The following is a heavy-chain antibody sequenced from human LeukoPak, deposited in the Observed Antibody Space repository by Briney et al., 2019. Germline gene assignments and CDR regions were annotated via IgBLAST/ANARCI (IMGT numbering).Heavy chain of an antibody. CDR1: CGSFSGYY. J-gene: IGHJ4*02. Sequence: SETLSLTCAVDCGSFSGYYWGWIRQPPGKGLECLGEIGNSVGTNYNTSLKSGVTISVETSKNQFSLKLSPVTAADTAVYYCARWRYCSSTSCYWDFDYWGQGTLVTVSS. CDR2: IGNSVGT. V-gene: IGHV4-34*01. D-gene: IGHD2-2*01. CDR3: ARWRYCSSTSCYWDFDY.